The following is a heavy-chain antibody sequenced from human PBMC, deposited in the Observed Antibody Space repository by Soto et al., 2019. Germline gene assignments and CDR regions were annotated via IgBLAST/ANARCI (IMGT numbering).Heavy chain of an antibody. J-gene: IGHJ6*02. CDR2: IYYTGST. CDR3: ARDLRVVTAPPRGMDV. D-gene: IGHD2-21*02. V-gene: IGHV4-59*01. Sequence: SETLSLTCTVSGGSISSDYWSWIRQPPGKGLEWIGYIYYTGSTNYNPSLKSRVTISIDTSKTQFSLRLSSVTAADTAVYYCARDLRVVTAPPRGMDVWGQGTTVTVSS. CDR1: GGSISSDY.